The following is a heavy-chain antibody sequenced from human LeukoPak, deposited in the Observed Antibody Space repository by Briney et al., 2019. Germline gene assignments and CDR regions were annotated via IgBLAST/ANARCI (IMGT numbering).Heavy chain of an antibody. Sequence: SETLSLTCTVSGGSISSYYWSWIRQPAGKGLEWIGRIYTSGSTNYNPSLKSRVTMSVDTSKNQFSLKLSSVTAADTAVYYCARGRVGTGDDAFDIWGQGTMVTVSS. CDR3: ARGRVGTGDDAFDI. D-gene: IGHD7-27*01. V-gene: IGHV4-4*07. J-gene: IGHJ3*02. CDR2: IYTSGST. CDR1: GGSISSYY.